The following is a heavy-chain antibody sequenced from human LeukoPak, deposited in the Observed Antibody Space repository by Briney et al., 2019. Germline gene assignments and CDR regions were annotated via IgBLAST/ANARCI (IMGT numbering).Heavy chain of an antibody. Sequence: GGSLRLSCAASGFTFSSYAMSWVRQAPGKGLEWVSAISGSGGSTYYADSVKGRFTISRDNSKNTLYLQMNSLRAEDTAVYYCAKDSLVAAKPAYYFDYWGQGTLVTVSS. CDR3: AKDSLVAAKPAYYFDY. J-gene: IGHJ4*02. CDR1: GFTFSSYA. V-gene: IGHV3-23*01. CDR2: ISGSGGST. D-gene: IGHD2-15*01.